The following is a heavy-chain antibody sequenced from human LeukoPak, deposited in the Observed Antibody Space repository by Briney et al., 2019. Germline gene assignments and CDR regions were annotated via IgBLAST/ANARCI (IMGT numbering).Heavy chain of an antibody. CDR3: ARQSGDQSSAWYFDA. J-gene: IGHJ4*02. CDR2: IHYSGKV. D-gene: IGHD6-19*01. V-gene: IGHV4-39*01. Sequence: SETLSLTCTVSGGSLRSSGHWWVWNRQPPGTGLEWIGSIHYSGKVYYNPSLKSRVNTSVDTSTDQFSLMLSSATAADTAIYYCARQSGDQSSAWYFDAWGQGTLVTVSS. CDR1: GGSLRSSGHW.